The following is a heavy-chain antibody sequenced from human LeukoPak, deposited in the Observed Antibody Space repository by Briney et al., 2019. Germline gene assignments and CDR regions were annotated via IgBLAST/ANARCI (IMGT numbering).Heavy chain of an antibody. CDR1: GGSISTPNYY. J-gene: IGHJ4*02. V-gene: IGHV4-39*07. CDR2: IFYSGGT. Sequence: SETLSLTCTVSGGSISTPNYYWGWIRQTPGKGLEWIGNIFYSGGTYYSPSLTSRVAISLDTSRNQFSLKLNSVTAADTAVYYCAKEGDSLGYYGGSYYWGQGTLVTVSS. D-gene: IGHD3-3*01. CDR3: AKEGDSLGYYGGSYY.